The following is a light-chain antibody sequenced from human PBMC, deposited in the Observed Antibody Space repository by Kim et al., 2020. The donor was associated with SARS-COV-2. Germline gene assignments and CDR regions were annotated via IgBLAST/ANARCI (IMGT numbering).Light chain of an antibody. CDR3: QVWDSSSDHVV. CDR1: NSGSKS. Sequence: APRNTTVLTRWGNNSGSKSVHWYQQKPGQAPVLVIYYDSDRPSGIPERFSGSNSGNTATLTISRVEAGDEADYYCQVWDSSSDHVVFGGGTQLTVL. CDR2: YDS. J-gene: IGLJ2*01. V-gene: IGLV3-21*04.